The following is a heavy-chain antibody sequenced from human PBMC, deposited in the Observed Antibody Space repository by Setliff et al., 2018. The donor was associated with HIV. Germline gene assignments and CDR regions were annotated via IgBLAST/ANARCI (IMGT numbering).Heavy chain of an antibody. CDR2: IYRSGTT. V-gene: IGHV4-61*05. Sequence: SETLSLTCTVSGGSFRSSRYYWGWIRQPPGKGLEWIGYIYRSGTTNYSPSLKSRVTISVDTSKNQFSLKLSSVTAADTAIYYCARVPTSSWYVTTQRTKEYFYHWGQGTLVTVSS. J-gene: IGHJ1*01. D-gene: IGHD6-13*01. CDR3: ARVPTSSWYVTTQRTKEYFYH. CDR1: GGSFRSSRYY.